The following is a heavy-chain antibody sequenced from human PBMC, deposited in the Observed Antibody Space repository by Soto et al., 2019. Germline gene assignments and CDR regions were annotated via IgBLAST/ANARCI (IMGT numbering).Heavy chain of an antibody. CDR3: ARTGRGSQYGQ. V-gene: IGHV3-23*01. D-gene: IGHD3-10*01. J-gene: IGHJ4*02. CDR1: GFTFSSYA. CDR2: ISGSGGST. Sequence: EVQLLESGGGLVQPGGSLRLSCAASGFTFSSYAMRWVRQAPVKGLEWVSAISGSGGSTYYADSVKGRFTISRDNSKNTVYLEMNRLGGEDQGVFYWARTGRGSQYGQWGQGNPV.